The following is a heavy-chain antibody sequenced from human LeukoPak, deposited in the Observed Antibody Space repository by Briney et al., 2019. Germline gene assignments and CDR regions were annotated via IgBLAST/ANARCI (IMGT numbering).Heavy chain of an antibody. Sequence: WIRQPPGKGLEWVSAISGSGGSTYYADSVKGRFTISRDNSKNTLYLQMNSLRAEDTAVYYCAKDKGIAVAGTVIAFDYWGQGTLVTVSS. J-gene: IGHJ4*02. D-gene: IGHD6-19*01. V-gene: IGHV3-23*01. CDR2: ISGSGGST. CDR3: AKDKGIAVAGTVIAFDY.